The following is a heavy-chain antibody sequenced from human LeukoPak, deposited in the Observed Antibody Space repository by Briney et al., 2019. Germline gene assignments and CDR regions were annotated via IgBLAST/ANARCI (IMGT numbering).Heavy chain of an antibody. CDR1: GDTVSSSGAA. D-gene: IGHD4-17*01. J-gene: IGHJ4*02. CDR3: ARDSGDYGEYFDY. Sequence: SQTLSLTRAISGDTVSSSGAAWNWIRQSPSRGLEWLVRTYYRSKWYNDYAVSVKSRITINPDTSKNQFSLQLTSVTPEDTAVYYCARDSGDYGEYFDYWGQGTLVTVSS. CDR2: TYYRSKWYN. V-gene: IGHV6-1*01.